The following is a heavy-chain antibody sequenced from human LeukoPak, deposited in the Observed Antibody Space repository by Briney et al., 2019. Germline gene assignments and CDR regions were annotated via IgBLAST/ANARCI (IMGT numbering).Heavy chain of an antibody. Sequence: PGGSLRLSCAASGFTFSDYYMSWIRQPPGKGLEWIGEINHSGSTNYNPSLKSRVTISVDTSKNQFSLKLSSVTAADTAVYYCASDMVRGADRGGFDYWGQGTLVTVSS. D-gene: IGHD3-10*01. V-gene: IGHV4-34*01. CDR1: GFTFSDYY. CDR2: INHSGST. J-gene: IGHJ4*02. CDR3: ASDMVRGADRGGFDY.